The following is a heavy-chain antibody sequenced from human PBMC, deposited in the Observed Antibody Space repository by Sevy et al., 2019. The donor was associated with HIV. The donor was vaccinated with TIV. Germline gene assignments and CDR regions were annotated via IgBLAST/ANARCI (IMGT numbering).Heavy chain of an antibody. CDR2: ISGSGGST. D-gene: IGHD3-16*02. J-gene: IGHJ4*02. CDR1: GFTFSSYA. CDR3: AKDQGDYVWGTFRDY. Sequence: GGSLRLSCAASGFTFSSYAMSWVRQAPGKGLEWVSAISGSGGSTYYADSVKGRFTISRDNSKNTLYLQMNSLRAEDTAAYYCAKDQGDYVWGTFRDYWGQGTLVTVSS. V-gene: IGHV3-23*01.